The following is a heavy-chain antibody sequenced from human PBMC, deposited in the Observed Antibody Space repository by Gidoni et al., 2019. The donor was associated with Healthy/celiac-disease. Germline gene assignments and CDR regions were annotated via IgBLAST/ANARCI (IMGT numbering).Heavy chain of an antibody. V-gene: IGHV2-26*01. CDR3: ARESSPYGMDV. Sequence: QVTLKESGPVLVKPTETLTLTCTVPGFSLSNARMGVSWIRQPPGKALEWLAHIFSNDEKSYSTSLKSRLTISKDTSKSQVVLTMTNMDPVDTATYYGARESSPYGMDVWGQGTTVTVSS. CDR1: GFSLSNARMG. J-gene: IGHJ6*02. CDR2: IFSNDEK.